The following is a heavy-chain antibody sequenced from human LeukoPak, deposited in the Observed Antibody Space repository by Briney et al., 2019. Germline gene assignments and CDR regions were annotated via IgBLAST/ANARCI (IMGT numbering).Heavy chain of an antibody. J-gene: IGHJ6*02. V-gene: IGHV1-8*01. CDR2: MNPNSGNT. CDR3: ARGGFYYYGMDV. D-gene: IGHD6-25*01. CDR1: GYTFTSYD. Sequence: ASVKVSCKASGYTFTSYDINWVRQATGQGLEWMGWMNPNSGNTGYAQKFQGRVTMTRNTSISTAYMELSSLRSEDTAVYYCARGGFYYYGMDVWGQGTTVTVSS.